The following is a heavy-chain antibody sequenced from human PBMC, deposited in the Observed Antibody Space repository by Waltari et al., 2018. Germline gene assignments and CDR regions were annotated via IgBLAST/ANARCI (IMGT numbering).Heavy chain of an antibody. CDR2: SYSGGST. CDR3: ARDRDFDY. Sequence: LQLQESGPGLVKPSDTLSLTCTVSGGSISSSSYYWGWIRQPPGKGLEGVSVSYSGGSTYYADSGKGRFTISRDNSKNTLYLQMNSLRAEDTAVYYCARDRDFDYWGQGTLVTVSS. CDR1: GGSISSSSYY. V-gene: IGHV3-53*01. J-gene: IGHJ4*02.